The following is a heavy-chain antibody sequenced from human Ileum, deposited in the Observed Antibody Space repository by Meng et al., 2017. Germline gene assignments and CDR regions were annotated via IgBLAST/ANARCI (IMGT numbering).Heavy chain of an antibody. CDR3: TRDFDSGYGL. V-gene: IGHV3-74*01. D-gene: IGHD5-12*01. CDR2: IRPDGSTT. CDR1: GFTFSSPW. Sequence: EVQLGECGGSLVQPGGSLRLSCAASGFTFSSPWMHWVRQAPGKGLEWVSRIRPDGSTTAFADSVEGRFTISRDNAKNTLYLQLNSLRGEDTAVYYCTRDFDSGYGLWGQGTLVTVSS. J-gene: IGHJ4*02.